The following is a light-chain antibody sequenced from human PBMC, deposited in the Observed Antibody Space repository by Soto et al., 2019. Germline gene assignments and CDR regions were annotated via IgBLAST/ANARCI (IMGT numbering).Light chain of an antibody. CDR3: HQYHSFSCT. J-gene: IGKJ1*01. CDR1: QAISSW. CDR2: KAS. V-gene: IGKV1-5*03. Sequence: DIQMTQSPATLSASVGDIVTITSRASQAISSWLAWYQQKPGQAPKLLIYKASRLENGVPSRFGGSGPGTEFPLNIISLQPDDFATYSCHQYHSFSCTFGEGTKVVI.